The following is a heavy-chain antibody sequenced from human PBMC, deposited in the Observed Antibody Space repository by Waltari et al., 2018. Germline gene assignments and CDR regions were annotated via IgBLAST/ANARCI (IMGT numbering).Heavy chain of an antibody. CDR1: GGSFSSYA. V-gene: IGHV1-69*01. J-gene: IGHJ5*02. D-gene: IGHD3-9*01. CDR3: ARPDYDILGFDP. Sequence: QVQLAQSGAEVKKPGSSLKVSCKASGGSFSSYAISWVRQVPGQGLEWMGGIIPIFRTPNYAQKFLDRVTITAEESTNTVYMELRSLRPEDTAVYYCARPDYDILGFDPWGQGTLVTVSS. CDR2: IIPIFRTP.